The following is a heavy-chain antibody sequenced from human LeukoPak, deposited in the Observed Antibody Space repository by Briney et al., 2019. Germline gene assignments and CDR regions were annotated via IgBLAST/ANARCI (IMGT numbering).Heavy chain of an antibody. V-gene: IGHV3-48*01. CDR2: ISSSSSTI. CDR1: GFTFSSYS. Sequence: PGGSLRLSCAASGFTFSSYSMNWVRQAPGKGLEWVSYISSSSSTIYYADSVKGRFTISRDNAKNSLYLQMNSLRAEDTAVYYCARDRLPSYYYDSSGGDAFDIWGQGTMVTVSS. CDR3: ARDRLPSYYYDSSGGDAFDI. D-gene: IGHD3-22*01. J-gene: IGHJ3*02.